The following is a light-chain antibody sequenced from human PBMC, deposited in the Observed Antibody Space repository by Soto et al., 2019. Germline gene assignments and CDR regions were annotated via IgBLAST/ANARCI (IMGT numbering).Light chain of an antibody. J-gene: IGLJ2*01. CDR3: SSYTSSTTVI. V-gene: IGLV2-14*01. CDR1: SSDVGSYNF. CDR2: EVS. Sequence: QSALTQPASVSGSPGQSITISCTGTSSDVGSYNFDSWYQQHPGKAPKLMIYEVSNRPSGVSDRFSGSKSGTTASLTISGLQAEDEADYHCSSYTSSTTVIFGGGTKLTVL.